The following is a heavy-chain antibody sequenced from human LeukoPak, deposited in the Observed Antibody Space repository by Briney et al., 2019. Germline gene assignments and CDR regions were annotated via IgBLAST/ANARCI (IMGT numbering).Heavy chain of an antibody. CDR1: GYTFSSSG. J-gene: IGHJ4*02. CDR2: ISAQNGNT. Sequence: ASVKVSCKASGYTFSSSGISWVRQAPGQGLEWMGWISAQNGNTNYAPKFQDRITMTTHTSTSTAYMELRSLRSDDTAVYYCGRDFDYYDSSGFWGQGTLVTVSS. V-gene: IGHV1-18*01. CDR3: GRDFDYYDSSGF. D-gene: IGHD3-22*01.